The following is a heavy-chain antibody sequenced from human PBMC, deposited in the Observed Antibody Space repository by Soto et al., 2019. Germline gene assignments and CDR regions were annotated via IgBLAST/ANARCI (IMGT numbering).Heavy chain of an antibody. CDR3: ARGNGGSYDWFDP. V-gene: IGHV1-8*01. CDR2: MIPNSGNT. D-gene: IGHD1-26*01. J-gene: IGHJ5*02. Sequence: ASVKVSCKASVYTFTSYDINWVRQATGQGLEWMGWMIPNSGNTGYAQKFQGRLTMTRNTSISTAYMELSSLRSEDTAVYYCARGNGGSYDWFDPWGQGTLVTAPQ. CDR1: VYTFTSYD.